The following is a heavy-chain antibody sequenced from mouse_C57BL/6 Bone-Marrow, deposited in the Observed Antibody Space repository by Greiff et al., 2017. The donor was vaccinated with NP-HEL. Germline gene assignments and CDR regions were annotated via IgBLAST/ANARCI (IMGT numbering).Heavy chain of an antibody. D-gene: IGHD4-1*01. CDR2: ISDGGSYT. V-gene: IGHV5-4*03. CDR1: GFTFSSYA. CDR3: DSDSPRHLGDY. J-gene: IGHJ4*01. Sequence: EVMLVESGGGLVKPGGSLKLSCAASGFTFSSYAMTWVRQTPEKRLEWVATISDGGSYTYYPDNVKGRFTISRDNAKNNLYLQLSHLTSEDTAMYERDSDSPRHLGDYWGQGTSVTVSS.